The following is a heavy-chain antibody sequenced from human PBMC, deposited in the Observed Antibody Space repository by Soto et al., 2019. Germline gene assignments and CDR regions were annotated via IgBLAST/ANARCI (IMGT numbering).Heavy chain of an antibody. V-gene: IGHV3-30-3*01. J-gene: IGHJ3*01. CDR1: GFPFSEYA. CDR3: ARDQGGACFPHEGFQM. CDR2: ISYDDGNVR. Sequence: QEQLVESGGGVVQPGRSLRLSCVASGFPFSEYAMHWVRQAPGKGLEWVAVISYDDGNVRYYADSVQGRFTGSRDNSKNTLFLQMDSRRREHTTVYYYARDQGGACFPHEGFQMWGQ. D-gene: IGHD2-21*01.